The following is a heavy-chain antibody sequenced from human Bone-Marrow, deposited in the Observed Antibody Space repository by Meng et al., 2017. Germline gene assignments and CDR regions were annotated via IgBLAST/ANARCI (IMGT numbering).Heavy chain of an antibody. CDR3: VRRAAGNFDY. J-gene: IGHJ4*02. Sequence: GGSLRLSCAASGFTFNNYAMTWVRQSPGKGLEWVSAIGGGGGTDYADSVKGRFTISRDNSENTLFLQMNSLRPEDTAIYFCVRRAAGNFDYWGQGTLVTVFS. CDR2: IGGGGGT. V-gene: IGHV3-23*01. CDR1: GFTFNNYA. D-gene: IGHD6-13*01.